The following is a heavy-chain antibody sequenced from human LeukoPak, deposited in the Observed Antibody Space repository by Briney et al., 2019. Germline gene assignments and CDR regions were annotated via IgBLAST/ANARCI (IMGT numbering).Heavy chain of an antibody. Sequence: SETLSLTCTVSGGSIRSSYYYWGWIRQPPGKGLEWIGSIYDSGSTYYNPSLKRRVTISVDTSKNQFSLKLSSVTAADTAVYYCARDRIQLRAFDYWGQGTLVTVSS. V-gene: IGHV4-39*07. D-gene: IGHD5-18*01. CDR1: GGSIRSSYYY. CDR2: IYDSGST. J-gene: IGHJ4*02. CDR3: ARDRIQLRAFDY.